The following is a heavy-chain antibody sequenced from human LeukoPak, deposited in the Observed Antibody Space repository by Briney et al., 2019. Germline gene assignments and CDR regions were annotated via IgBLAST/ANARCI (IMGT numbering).Heavy chain of an antibody. CDR1: GGSISSYY. V-gene: IGHV4-59*01. J-gene: IGHJ4*02. D-gene: IGHD5-18*01. CDR2: IYYSGST. Sequence: PSETLSLTCTVSGGSISSYYWSWIRQPPGKGLEWIGYIYYSGSTNYNPSLKSRVTILIDTSKNQFSLKLSSVTAADTAVYYCARVGGWGAMVSYYFDYWGQGTLVTVSS. CDR3: ARVGGWGAMVSYYFDY.